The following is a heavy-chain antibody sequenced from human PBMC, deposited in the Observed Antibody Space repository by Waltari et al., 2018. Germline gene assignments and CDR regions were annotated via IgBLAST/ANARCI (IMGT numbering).Heavy chain of an antibody. D-gene: IGHD1-26*01. J-gene: IGHJ5*02. Sequence: QVQLQQWGAGLLKPSETLSLTCAVYGGSFSGYYWSWIRQPPGKGLEWIGEINHSGSTNYNPSLKSRVTISVDTSKNQFSLKLSSVTAADTAVYYCARTWVGQNWFDPWGQGTLVTVSS. CDR3: ARTWVGQNWFDP. V-gene: IGHV4-34*01. CDR2: INHSGST. CDR1: GGSFSGYY.